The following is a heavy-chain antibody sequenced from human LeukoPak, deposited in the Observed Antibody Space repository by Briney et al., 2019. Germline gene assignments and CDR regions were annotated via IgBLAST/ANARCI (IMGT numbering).Heavy chain of an antibody. D-gene: IGHD3-3*01. Sequence: ASVKVSCKASGYTFTGYYMHWVRQAPGQGLEWMGWINPTSGGTNYAQKFQGRVTMTRDTSISTAYMELSRLRSDDTAVYYCASQSRIITIFGVVMTAHAFDTWGQGTMVTVSS. V-gene: IGHV1-2*02. J-gene: IGHJ3*02. CDR3: ASQSRIITIFGVVMTAHAFDT. CDR2: INPTSGGT. CDR1: GYTFTGYY.